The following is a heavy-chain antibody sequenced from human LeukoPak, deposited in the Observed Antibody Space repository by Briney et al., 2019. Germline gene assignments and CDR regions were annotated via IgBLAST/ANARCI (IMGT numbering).Heavy chain of an antibody. Sequence: SVTVSCRASGFTFTSSAMQWVRRARGQRLEWIGWIVVGSGNTNYAQKFQERVTITRDMSTSTAYMELSSLRSEDTAVYYCAAAPKYNWNPNWFDPWGQGTLVTVSS. J-gene: IGHJ5*02. V-gene: IGHV1-58*02. CDR2: IVVGSGNT. D-gene: IGHD1-20*01. CDR3: AAAPKYNWNPNWFDP. CDR1: GFTFTSSA.